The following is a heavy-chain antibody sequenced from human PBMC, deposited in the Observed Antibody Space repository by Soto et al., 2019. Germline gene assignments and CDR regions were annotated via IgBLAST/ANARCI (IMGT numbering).Heavy chain of an antibody. CDR2: ISGSGGST. J-gene: IGHJ4*02. CDR3: AKWERVLLWFGESCPFDY. Sequence: EVQLLESGGGLVQPGGSLRLSCAASGFTFSSYAMSWVRQAPGKGLEWVSAISGSGGSTYYADSVKGRFTISRDNSKNTLYLQMNSLRAEDTAVYYCAKWERVLLWFGESCPFDYWGQGTLVTVSS. CDR1: GFTFSSYA. V-gene: IGHV3-23*01. D-gene: IGHD3-10*01.